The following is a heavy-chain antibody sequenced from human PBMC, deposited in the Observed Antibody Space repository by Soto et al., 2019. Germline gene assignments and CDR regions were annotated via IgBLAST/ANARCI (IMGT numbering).Heavy chain of an antibody. CDR3: ARDGGYCSSTSCYGTYYYYYGMDV. CDR1: GGSISSSNW. J-gene: IGHJ6*02. CDR2: IYHSGST. D-gene: IGHD2-2*01. V-gene: IGHV4-4*02. Sequence: PSETLSLTCAVSGGSISSSNWWSWVRQPPGKGLEWSGEIYHSGSTNYNPSLKSRVTISVDKSKNQFSLKLSSVTAADTAVYYCARDGGYCSSTSCYGTYYYYYGMDVWGQGTTVTVSS.